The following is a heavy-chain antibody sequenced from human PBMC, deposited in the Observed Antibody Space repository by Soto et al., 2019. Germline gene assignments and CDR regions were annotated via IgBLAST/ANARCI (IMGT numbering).Heavy chain of an antibody. D-gene: IGHD3-3*01. CDR3: ARGHYDFWSGYYIGEDTLRYYFDY. J-gene: IGHJ4*02. V-gene: IGHV4-61*01. CDR2: IYYSGST. Sequence: SETLSLTCTVSGGSVSSGSYYWSWIRQPPGKGLEWIGYIYYSGSTNYNPSLKSRVTISVDTSKNQFSLKLSSVTAADTAVYYCARGHYDFWSGYYIGEDTLRYYFDYWGQGTLVTVSS. CDR1: GGSVSSGSYY.